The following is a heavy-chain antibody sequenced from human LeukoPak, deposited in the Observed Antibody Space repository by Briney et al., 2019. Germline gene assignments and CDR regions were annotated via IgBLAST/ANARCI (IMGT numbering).Heavy chain of an antibody. J-gene: IGHJ4*02. D-gene: IGHD1-26*01. CDR2: INHSGST. Sequence: SETLSLTCAVYGVSFSGYYWSWIRQPPGKGLEWIGEINHSGSTNYNPSLKSRVTISVDTSKNQFSLKLSSVTAADTAVYYCARVRKLLRTFDYWGQGTLVTVSS. CDR3: ARVRKLLRTFDY. V-gene: IGHV4-34*01. CDR1: GVSFSGYY.